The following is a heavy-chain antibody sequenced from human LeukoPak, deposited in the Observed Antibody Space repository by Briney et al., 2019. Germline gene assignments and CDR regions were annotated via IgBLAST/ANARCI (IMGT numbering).Heavy chain of an antibody. CDR1: GFTFSSYS. CDR2: ISSSSSTI. Sequence: GGSLRLSCAASGFTFSSYSMNWVRQAPGKGLEWVSYISSSSSTIYYADSVKGRFTISRDNAKNSLYLQMNSLRAEDTAVYYCAREGRDYFDYWGQGTLVTVSS. CDR3: AREGRDYFDY. V-gene: IGHV3-48*04. J-gene: IGHJ4*02.